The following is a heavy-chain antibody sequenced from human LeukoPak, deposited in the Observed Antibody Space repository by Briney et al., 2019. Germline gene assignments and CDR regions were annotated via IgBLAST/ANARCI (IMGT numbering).Heavy chain of an antibody. J-gene: IGHJ4*02. D-gene: IGHD4-11*01. CDR3: AGNSTVTTDY. Sequence: SETLSLTCTVSGGSISSSSYYWGWIRQPPGKGLEWIGSIYYSGSTYYNPSLKSRVTISVDTSKNQFSLKLSSVTAADTAVYYCAGNSTVTTDYWGQGTLVTVSS. CDR2: IYYSGST. V-gene: IGHV4-39*07. CDR1: GGSISSSSYY.